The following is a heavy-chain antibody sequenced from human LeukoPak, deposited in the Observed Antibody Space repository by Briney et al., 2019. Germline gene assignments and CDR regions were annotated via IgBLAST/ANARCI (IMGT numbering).Heavy chain of an antibody. D-gene: IGHD3-3*01. Sequence: GGSLRLSCAASGFTLDDYGMSWVRQVPGKGLEWVSGINWNGGSTGYADSVKGRFTISRDNAKNSLYLQMNSLRAEDTALYYCARDLISGYDFWSGYSDYWGQGTLVTVSS. CDR3: ARDLISGYDFWSGYSDY. J-gene: IGHJ4*02. CDR1: GFTLDDYG. V-gene: IGHV3-20*04. CDR2: INWNGGST.